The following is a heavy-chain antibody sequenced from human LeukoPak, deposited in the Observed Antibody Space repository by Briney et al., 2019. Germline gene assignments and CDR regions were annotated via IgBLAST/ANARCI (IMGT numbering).Heavy chain of an antibody. D-gene: IGHD3-9*01. CDR3: VRGWVGLTGY. J-gene: IGHJ4*02. CDR2: ISYDGSDK. CDR1: GFTFSNYG. Sequence: TGGSLRLSCAASGFTFSNYGFHWVRQTPGKGLEWVAVISYDGSDKYYADSVKGRFTISRDNSKNTLYLQMNSLRAEDTAVYYCVRGWVGLTGYWGQGTLVTVSS. V-gene: IGHV3-30*03.